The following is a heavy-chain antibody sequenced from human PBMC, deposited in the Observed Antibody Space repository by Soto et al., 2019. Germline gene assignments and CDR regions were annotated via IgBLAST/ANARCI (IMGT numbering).Heavy chain of an antibody. CDR1: GGSFSGYY. V-gene: IGHV4-34*01. J-gene: IGHJ5*02. CDR2: INHSGST. D-gene: IGHD6-13*01. CDR3: ARGRAAAGLLNWFDP. Sequence: SETLSLTCAVYGGSFSGYYWSWIRQPPGKGLEWIGEINHSGSTNYNPALKSRVTISVDTPKNQLSLKLSSVTAADTAVYYCARGRAAAGLLNWFDPWGQGTLVTVSS.